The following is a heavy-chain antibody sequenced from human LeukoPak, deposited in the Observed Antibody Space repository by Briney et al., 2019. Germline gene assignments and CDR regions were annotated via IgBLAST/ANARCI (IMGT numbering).Heavy chain of an antibody. J-gene: IGHJ4*02. CDR2: ITSGGGTT. V-gene: IGHV3-23*01. D-gene: IGHD6-25*01. Sequence: GGSLRLSCAASGFTFTNYAMSWVRQAPGKALEWVSAITSGGGTTYYAGSVKGRFTISRDNSKNTLYLQMNSLRAEDTAVYYCARDPPRAAWVFDYWGQGTLVSVSS. CDR1: GFTFTNYA. CDR3: ARDPPRAAWVFDY.